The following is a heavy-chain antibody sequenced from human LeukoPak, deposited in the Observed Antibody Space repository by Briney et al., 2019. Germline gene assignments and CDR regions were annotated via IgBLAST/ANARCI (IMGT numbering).Heavy chain of an antibody. CDR1: GGSFSGYY. CDR3: ARGWGYSSSWPTAFDF. V-gene: IGHV4-34*01. Sequence: SETLSLTCAVYGGSFSGYYWSWIRQPPGKGLEWIGEINHSGSTNYNPSLKSRVTISVDTSKNQFSLKLSSVTAADTAVYYCARGWGYSSSWPTAFDFWGQGTLVTVSS. CDR2: INHSGST. J-gene: IGHJ4*02. D-gene: IGHD6-13*01.